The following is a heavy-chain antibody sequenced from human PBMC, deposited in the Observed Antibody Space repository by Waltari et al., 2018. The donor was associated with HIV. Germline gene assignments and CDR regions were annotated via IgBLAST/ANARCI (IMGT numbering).Heavy chain of an antibody. CDR1: GLNFNDAW. V-gene: IGHV3-15*02. CDR3: AEYKSGRRVFDS. CDR2: IKSKTDGEAT. Sequence: EVQLVESGGTLVRTGGSLRLSCAASGLNFNDAWMGWVRQAPGKGLEWIGRIKSKTDGEATDYLPPVKDRFIISRNDSEAMVYLQMTGLKADDTGVYYCAEYKSGRRVFDSWGQGTQVSVSS. J-gene: IGHJ4*02. D-gene: IGHD3-3*01.